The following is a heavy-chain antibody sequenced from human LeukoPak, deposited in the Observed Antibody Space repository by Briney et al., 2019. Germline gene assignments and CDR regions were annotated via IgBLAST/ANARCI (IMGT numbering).Heavy chain of an antibody. CDR3: ARDARIAAAALYWYFDL. D-gene: IGHD6-13*01. V-gene: IGHV3-33*01. CDR1: RFTFSSYG. J-gene: IGHJ2*01. CDR2: IWYDGSNK. Sequence: PGGSLRLSCAASRFTFSSYGMHWVRQAPGKGLEWVAVIWYDGSNKYYADSVKGRFTISRDNSKNTLYLQMNSLRAEDTAVYYCARDARIAAAALYWYFDLWGRGTLVTVSS.